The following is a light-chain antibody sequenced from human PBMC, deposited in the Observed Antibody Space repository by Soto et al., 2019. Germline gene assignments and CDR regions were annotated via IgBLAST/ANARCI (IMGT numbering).Light chain of an antibody. Sequence: IHMTHSPSSLPASIGGRVTITFRAVQTIGSHLNWDQQKPGNAPKLLIFAASNLQSGVPSRFSGSGSGTDFPLTINSLQPEDFAPYYCQQPYTPDNFGQRTTLEIK. V-gene: IGKV1-39*01. J-gene: IGKJ5*01. CDR3: QQPYTPDN. CDR2: AAS. CDR1: QTIGSH.